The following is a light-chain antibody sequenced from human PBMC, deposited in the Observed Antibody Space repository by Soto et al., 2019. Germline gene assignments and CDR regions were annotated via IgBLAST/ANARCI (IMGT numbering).Light chain of an antibody. Sequence: EIVLTQSPATLSLSPGERATLSCRASQSVSSYLAWYQQKPGQAPRLLIYDASTRATGIPARFSGSGSGTDFTLTISSLEFEDFAVYYCQQRSNWPSFGGGTKVEIK. J-gene: IGKJ4*01. CDR2: DAS. V-gene: IGKV3-11*01. CDR1: QSVSSY. CDR3: QQRSNWPS.